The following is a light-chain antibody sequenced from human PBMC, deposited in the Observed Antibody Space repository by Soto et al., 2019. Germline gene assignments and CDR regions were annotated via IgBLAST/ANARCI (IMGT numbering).Light chain of an antibody. CDR3: QQYHTSPLT. CDR2: GAS. Sequence: EIVLTQSPDTLSLSPGERATLSCRASQSVSTNSLAWYQQRPGQAPRPLIYGASSRATGTPDRFSGSGSGTDFTLIISRLEPEDFAVYYCQQYHTSPLTFGGGTKVDIK. V-gene: IGKV3-20*01. J-gene: IGKJ4*01. CDR1: QSVSTNS.